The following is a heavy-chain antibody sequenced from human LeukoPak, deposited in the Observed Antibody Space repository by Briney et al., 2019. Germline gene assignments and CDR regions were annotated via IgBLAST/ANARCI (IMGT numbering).Heavy chain of an antibody. Sequence: GASVKVSCKASGYTFTGHYMHWVRQAPGQGLEWMGWINPHSGGTKYAQKFQGRVTMTRDTSISTAYMELNRLRSDDTAVYYCVVCSGGTCYLDPFDYWGQGTLVTVSS. J-gene: IGHJ4*02. D-gene: IGHD2-15*01. V-gene: IGHV1-2*02. CDR3: VVCSGGTCYLDPFDY. CDR2: INPHSGGT. CDR1: GYTFTGHY.